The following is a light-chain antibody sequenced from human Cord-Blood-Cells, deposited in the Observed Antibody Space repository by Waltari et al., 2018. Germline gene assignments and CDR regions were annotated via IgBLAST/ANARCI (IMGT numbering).Light chain of an antibody. J-gene: IGKJ1*01. V-gene: IGKV6D-21*02. CDR2: YAS. CDR3: HQSSSLPRT. Sequence: EIVLTQSPDFQSGIPKEKVTITCRASQSISSSLHWYQQKPDKTPNLLIQYASQSITGVPSRFSGSGSGTDFTLTINSLEAEDAAAYYCHQSSSLPRTFGQGTKVEIK. CDR1: QSISSS.